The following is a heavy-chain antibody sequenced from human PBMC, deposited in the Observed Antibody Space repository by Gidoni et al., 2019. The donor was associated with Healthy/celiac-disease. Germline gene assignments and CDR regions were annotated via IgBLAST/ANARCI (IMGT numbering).Heavy chain of an antibody. Sequence: EVQLLESGGGLVQPGGSLRLSCAASGFTFSSYAMRWVRQAPGKGLEWCSAISGSGGSTYYADSVKGRFTISRDNSKNTLYLQMNSLRAEDTAVYYCAKPYSGYDEKYYYYYGMDVWGQGTTVTVSS. D-gene: IGHD5-12*01. CDR2: ISGSGGST. CDR3: AKPYSGYDEKYYYYYGMDV. CDR1: GFTFSSYA. J-gene: IGHJ6*02. V-gene: IGHV3-23*01.